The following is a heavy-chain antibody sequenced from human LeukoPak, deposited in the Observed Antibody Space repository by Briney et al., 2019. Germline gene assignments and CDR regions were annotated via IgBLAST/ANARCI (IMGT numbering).Heavy chain of an antibody. Sequence: GASVKVSCKASGYTFTSYGISWVRQAPGQGLEWMGGIIPIFGTANYAQKFQGRVTITADESTSTAYMELSSLRSEDTAVYYCARVRAKNYYYYYMDVWGKGTTVTVSS. V-gene: IGHV1-69*13. CDR2: IIPIFGTA. J-gene: IGHJ6*03. CDR1: GYTFTSYG. CDR3: ARVRAKNYYYYYMDV.